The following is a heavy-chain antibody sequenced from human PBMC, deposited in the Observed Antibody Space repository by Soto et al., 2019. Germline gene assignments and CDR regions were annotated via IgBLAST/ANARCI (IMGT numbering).Heavy chain of an antibody. V-gene: IGHV4-59*01. CDR3: ASMGATPRYFDY. CDR1: GGSISSYY. D-gene: IGHD1-26*01. J-gene: IGHJ4*02. Sequence: QVQLQESGPGLVKPSETLSLTCTVSGGSISSYYWSWIRQPPGKGLEWIGYIYYSGSTNYNPSLKSRVTISVDTSKNQFSLKLSSVTAADPAVYYCASMGATPRYFDYWGQGTLVTVSS. CDR2: IYYSGST.